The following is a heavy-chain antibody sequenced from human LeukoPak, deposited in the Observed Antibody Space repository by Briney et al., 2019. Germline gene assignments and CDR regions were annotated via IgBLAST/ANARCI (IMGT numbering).Heavy chain of an antibody. CDR1: GGSISSYY. J-gene: IGHJ3*02. D-gene: IGHD6-19*01. Sequence: PETLSLTCTVSGGSISSYYWSWIRQPPGKGLEWIGYIYYSGSTNYNPSLKSRVTISVDTSKNQFSLKLSSVTAADTAVYYCARYMDNSGWYDAFDIWGQGTMVTVSS. V-gene: IGHV4-59*01. CDR2: IYYSGST. CDR3: ARYMDNSGWYDAFDI.